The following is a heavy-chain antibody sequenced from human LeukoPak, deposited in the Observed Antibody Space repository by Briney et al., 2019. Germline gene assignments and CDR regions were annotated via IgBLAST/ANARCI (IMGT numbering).Heavy chain of an antibody. CDR2: ISSSSRTI. CDR3: ARSAASFGHGGRFDY. D-gene: IGHD5-18*01. V-gene: IGHV3-48*04. CDR1: GITFSSHS. J-gene: IGHJ4*02. Sequence: GGSLRLSCVDSGITFSSHSMNWVRQTPGKGLEWVAYISSSSRTIYYADSVKGRFTISRDNAESSLYLQMHSLRGEDTAVYYCARSAASFGHGGRFDYWGQGTLVTVSS.